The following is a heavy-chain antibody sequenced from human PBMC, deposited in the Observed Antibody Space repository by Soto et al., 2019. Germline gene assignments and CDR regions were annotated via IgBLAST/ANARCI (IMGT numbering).Heavy chain of an antibody. V-gene: IGHV6-1*01. CDR1: GDSVSSNSAA. J-gene: IGHJ6*02. D-gene: IGHD2-2*02. CDR3: AREPDCSSTSCYTSYYYYGMDV. CDR2: TYYRSKWYN. Sequence: SQTLSITCAISGDSVSSNSAARNWIRQSPSRGLEWLGRTYYRSKWYNDYAVSVKSRITINPDTSKNQFSLQLNSVTPEDTAVYYCAREPDCSSTSCYTSYYYYGMDVWGQGTTVTVSS.